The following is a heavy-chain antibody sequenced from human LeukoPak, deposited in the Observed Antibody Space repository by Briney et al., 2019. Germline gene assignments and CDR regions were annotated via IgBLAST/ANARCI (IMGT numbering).Heavy chain of an antibody. J-gene: IGHJ4*02. CDR1: GGSFSGYY. D-gene: IGHD6-13*01. CDR2: INHSGST. V-gene: IGHV4-34*01. Sequence: SETLSLTCAVYGGSFSGYYWSWIRQPPGKGLEWIGEINHSGSTNYNPSLKSRVTISVDTSKNHFSLKLSSVTAADTAVYYCARAEAAVLDYWGQGTLVTVSS. CDR3: ARAEAAVLDY.